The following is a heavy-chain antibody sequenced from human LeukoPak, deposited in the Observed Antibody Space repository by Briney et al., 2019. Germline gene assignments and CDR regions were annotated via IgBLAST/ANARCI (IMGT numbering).Heavy chain of an antibody. CDR1: GFTFSSYE. Sequence: GGSLRLSCAASGFTFSSYEMNWVRQAPVKGLEWVSYITSSGSNLSYADSVKGRFTISRDNAKNSLYLQMNSLRAEDTAVYYCARGPWDYYDSSGGRHFDYWGQGTLVTVSS. D-gene: IGHD3-22*01. CDR2: ITSSGSNL. V-gene: IGHV3-48*03. CDR3: ARGPWDYYDSSGGRHFDY. J-gene: IGHJ4*02.